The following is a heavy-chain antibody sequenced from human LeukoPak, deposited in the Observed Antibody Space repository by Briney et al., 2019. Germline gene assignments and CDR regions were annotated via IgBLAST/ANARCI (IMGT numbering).Heavy chain of an antibody. CDR3: ARQHSSGYYYFDY. D-gene: IGHD3-22*01. V-gene: IGHV4-59*08. J-gene: IGHJ4*02. Sequence: SETLSLTCTVSGGSISSYYWNWIRQPPVKGLEWIAYIYYSGSTNYNPSLKSRVTISVDTSKNQFSLKLSSVTAADTAVYYCARQHSSGYYYFDYWGQGTLVTVSS. CDR2: IYYSGST. CDR1: GGSISSYY.